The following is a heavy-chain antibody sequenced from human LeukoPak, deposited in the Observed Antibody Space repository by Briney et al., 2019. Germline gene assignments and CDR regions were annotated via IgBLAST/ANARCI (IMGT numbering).Heavy chain of an antibody. CDR3: ARDKVAGTNWYFDL. Sequence: PSETLSLTCTVSGGSISSYYWSWIRQPPGKGLEWIGYIYYSGSTNYNPSLKSRVTISVDTSKNQFSLKLSSVTAADTAVYYCARDKVAGTNWYFDLWAVAPWSLSPQ. J-gene: IGHJ2*01. CDR2: IYYSGST. V-gene: IGHV4-59*01. D-gene: IGHD6-19*01. CDR1: GGSISSYY.